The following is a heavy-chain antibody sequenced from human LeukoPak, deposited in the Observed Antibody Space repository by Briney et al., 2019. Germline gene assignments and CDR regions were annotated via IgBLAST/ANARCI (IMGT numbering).Heavy chain of an antibody. J-gene: IGHJ3*02. CDR1: GNSFTRSR. D-gene: IGHD6-19*01. V-gene: IGHV5-51*01. CDR2: IFPSDSDT. CDR3: ARPRGGSGWYDAFDI. Sequence: GESLKISCKGSGNSFTRSRIGWVRQMPGKGLEWMGVIFPSDSDTTYSPSFQGQVTISVDKSLNTAYLQWSSLKASDTAMYYCARPRGGSGWYDAFDIWGQGTMVTVSS.